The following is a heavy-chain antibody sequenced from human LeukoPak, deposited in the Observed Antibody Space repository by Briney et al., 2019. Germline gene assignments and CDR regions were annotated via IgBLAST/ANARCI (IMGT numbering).Heavy chain of an antibody. J-gene: IGHJ4*02. Sequence: GGSLRLSCSVAASGFTFSSYTMSWVRQAPGKGLEWVSAISGSGGSTYYADSVKGRFTISRDNSKNTLYLQMNSLRAEDTAVYYCAKDSALDYYGSGSYYNSWGQGTLVTVSS. V-gene: IGHV3-23*01. CDR3: AKDSALDYYGSGSYYNS. CDR2: ISGSGGST. D-gene: IGHD3-10*01. CDR1: GFTFSSYT.